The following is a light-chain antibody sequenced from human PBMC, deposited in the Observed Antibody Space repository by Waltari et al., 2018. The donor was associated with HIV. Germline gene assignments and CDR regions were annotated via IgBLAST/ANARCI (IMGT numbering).Light chain of an antibody. CDR2: AVT. Sequence: QSALTQLASVSGSPGQSITISCTGTSSAVGASNLVSWYHQHPNKAPKLMIFAVTKRPSGVSDRFSGSRSGNTASLTISGLQTEDEGDYYCCSYTGTGIVFGGGTKLTVL. V-gene: IGLV2-23*02. CDR1: SSAVGASNL. CDR3: CSYTGTGIV. J-gene: IGLJ2*01.